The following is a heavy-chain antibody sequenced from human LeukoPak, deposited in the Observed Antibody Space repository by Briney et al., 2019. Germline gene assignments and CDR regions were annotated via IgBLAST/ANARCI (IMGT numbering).Heavy chain of an antibody. V-gene: IGHV4-39*01. Sequence: SETLSLTCTVSGGSISSSSYYWGWIRQPPGRGLGWIGSIYYSGSTYYNPSLKSRVTISVDTSKNQFSLKLSSVTAADTAVYYCARGPGSSGNYYYYYYGMDVWGQGTTVTVSS. CDR2: IYYSGST. D-gene: IGHD3-10*01. CDR3: ARGPGSSGNYYYYYYGMDV. J-gene: IGHJ6*02. CDR1: GGSISSSSYY.